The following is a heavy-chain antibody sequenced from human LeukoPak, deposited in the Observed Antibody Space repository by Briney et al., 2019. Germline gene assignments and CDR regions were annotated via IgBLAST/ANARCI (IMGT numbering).Heavy chain of an antibody. Sequence: KPSETLSLTCAVYGGSFSGYYWSWIRQPPGKGLEWIGEINHSGSTNYNPSLKSRVTISVDTSKNQFSLKLSSVTAADTAVYYCARLHPYSGTTGDYYFDYWGQGTLVTVSS. V-gene: IGHV4-34*01. CDR2: INHSGST. CDR1: GGSFSGYY. CDR3: ARLHPYSGTTGDYYFDY. D-gene: IGHD1-26*01. J-gene: IGHJ4*02.